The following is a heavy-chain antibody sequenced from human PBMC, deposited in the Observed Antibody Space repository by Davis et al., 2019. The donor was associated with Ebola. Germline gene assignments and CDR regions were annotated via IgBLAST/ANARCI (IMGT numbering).Heavy chain of an antibody. V-gene: IGHV1-46*01. CDR2: INPSGGST. CDR3: ARGKWFDP. CDR1: GYTFTSYY. Sequence: ASVKVSCKATGYTFTSYYMHWVRQAPGQGLEWMGIINPSGGSTSYAQKFQGRVTLTADKATNTAYMELSGLRFDDTAVYYCARGKWFDPWGQGTLVSVTS. J-gene: IGHJ5*02.